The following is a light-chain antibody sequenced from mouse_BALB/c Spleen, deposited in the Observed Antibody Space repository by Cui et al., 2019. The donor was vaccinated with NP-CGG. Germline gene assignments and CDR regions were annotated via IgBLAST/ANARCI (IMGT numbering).Light chain of an antibody. Sequence: QAVVTQESALTTSPGETVTLTCRSSIGAVTTSNYANWVQEKPDQLFTGLIGGTNNRAPGVPARFSGFLIGDKAALTITGAQTEDEAIYFCALWYSNHWVFGGGTKLTVL. CDR3: ALWYSNHWV. J-gene: IGLJ1*01. V-gene: IGLV1*01. CDR1: IGAVTTSNY. CDR2: GTN.